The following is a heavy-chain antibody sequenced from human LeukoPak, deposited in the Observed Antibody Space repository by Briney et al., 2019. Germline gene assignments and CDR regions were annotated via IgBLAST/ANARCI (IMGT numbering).Heavy chain of an antibody. CDR1: GGSISGYY. CDR2: IYISGST. CDR3: ARDESRNGFDY. V-gene: IGHV4-4*07. Sequence: RSSETLSLTCTVSGGSISGYYWSWIRQPAGKGLEWIGRIYISGSTNYNPSLKSRVTMSVDTSKNQFSLKLSSVTAADTAMYYCARDESRNGFDYWGQGTQVTVSS. D-gene: IGHD4-11*01. J-gene: IGHJ4*02.